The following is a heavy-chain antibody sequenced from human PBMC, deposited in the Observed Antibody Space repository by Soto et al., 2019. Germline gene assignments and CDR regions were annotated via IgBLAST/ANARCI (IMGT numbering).Heavy chain of an antibody. Sequence: PGESLKISCNGSGYTFTAYWIGWVRQMPGKGLEWMGIIYPGDSDTRYSPFFQGQVTISADKSITTAYLQWSSLKASDTAMFYCARGGYSGNSKDPFYIWGPGTMVTVSS. CDR2: IYPGDSDT. CDR1: GYTFTAYW. J-gene: IGHJ3*02. CDR3: ARGGYSGNSKDPFYI. V-gene: IGHV5-51*01. D-gene: IGHD6-25*01.